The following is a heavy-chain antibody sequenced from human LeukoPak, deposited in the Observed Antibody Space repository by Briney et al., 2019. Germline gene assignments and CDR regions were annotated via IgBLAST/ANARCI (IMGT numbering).Heavy chain of an antibody. D-gene: IGHD6-13*01. V-gene: IGHV4-59*08. Sequence: SETLSLTCTVSGGSISSYYWSWIRQPPGKGLEWIGYIYYSGSTNYNPSLKSRVTISVDTSKNQFSLKLSSVTAADTAVYCCARNPGIAAAGRVGWFDPWGQGTLVTVSS. CDR3: ARNPGIAAAGRVGWFDP. CDR1: GGSISSYY. CDR2: IYYSGST. J-gene: IGHJ5*02.